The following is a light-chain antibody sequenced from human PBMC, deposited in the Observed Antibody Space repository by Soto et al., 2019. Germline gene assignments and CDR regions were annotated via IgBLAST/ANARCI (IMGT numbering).Light chain of an antibody. J-gene: IGKJ1*01. CDR3: LHFSLYPPWT. V-gene: IGKV1-5*01. Sequence: DIHMTQSPSSLSVSVGDRVTITCRNSQNINAWLAWYQRRPGQAPKLLIYDASTVQSGVPSRFSGSGSGTEFTLTISSLQPDDSATYYCLHFSLYPPWTFGQGTKVDIK. CDR1: QNINAW. CDR2: DAS.